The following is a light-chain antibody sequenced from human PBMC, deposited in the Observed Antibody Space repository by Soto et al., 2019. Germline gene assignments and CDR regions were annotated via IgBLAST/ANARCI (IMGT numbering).Light chain of an antibody. CDR3: QQRSNWPPGT. CDR2: GAF. Sequence: EIVLTQSPGILSLSPGERATLSCRASQSVRNNYVAWHQQKVGQAPRLLISGAFNRATGIPARFSGSGSGTGFTLTISSLEPEDFAVYYCQQRSNWPPGTFGQGTKVDIK. J-gene: IGKJ1*01. CDR1: QSVRNNY. V-gene: IGKV3-11*01.